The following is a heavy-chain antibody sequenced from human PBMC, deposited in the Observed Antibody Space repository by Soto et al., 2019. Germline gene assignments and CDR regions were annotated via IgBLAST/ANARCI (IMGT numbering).Heavy chain of an antibody. Sequence: QVQLVQSGAEVKKPGSSVKVSCKASGGTFSSYAISWVRQAPGQGLEWMGGIIPIFGTANYAQKFQGRVTITAYKSTSTAYKELSSLRSEDTAVYYCAREGGEIAVAGTSSPPRYMDVWVEGTTVT. CDR2: IIPIFGTA. D-gene: IGHD6-19*01. CDR1: GGTFSSYA. V-gene: IGHV1-69*06. CDR3: AREGGEIAVAGTSSPPRYMDV. J-gene: IGHJ6*03.